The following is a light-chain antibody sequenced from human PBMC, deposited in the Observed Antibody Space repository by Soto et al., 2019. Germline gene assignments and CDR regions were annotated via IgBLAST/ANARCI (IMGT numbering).Light chain of an antibody. CDR1: QSVSSN. CDR3: QQYHNWWT. CDR2: GAS. Sequence: IEMTQSPATLCVSPGERATVSCRASQSVSSNLVWYQQKPGQAPRLLIYGASTRVTGIPARFSGSGSGTEFTLTISSLQSEDFAVYYCQQYHNWWTFGQGTKVDIK. V-gene: IGKV3-15*01. J-gene: IGKJ1*01.